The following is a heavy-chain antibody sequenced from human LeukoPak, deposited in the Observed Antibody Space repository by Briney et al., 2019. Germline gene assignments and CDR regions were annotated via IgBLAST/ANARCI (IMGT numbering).Heavy chain of an antibody. CDR2: VNPNSGNT. D-gene: IGHD6-13*01. J-gene: IGHJ5*02. V-gene: IGHV1-8*01. CDR3: ARGGSSWYGGYWFDP. CDR1: GYTFTSYD. Sequence: GASVKVSCKASGYTFTSYDINWARQATGQGLEWMGWVNPNSGNTGYAQKFQGRVTMTRNTSISTAYMELSSLRSEDTAVYYCARGGSSWYGGYWFDPWGQGTLVTVSS.